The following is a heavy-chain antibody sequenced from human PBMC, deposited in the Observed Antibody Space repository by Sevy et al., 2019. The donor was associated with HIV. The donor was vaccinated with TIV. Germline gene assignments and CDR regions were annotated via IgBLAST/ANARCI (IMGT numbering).Heavy chain of an antibody. J-gene: IGHJ4*02. CDR1: GITFSLNA. Sequence: GGSLRLSCAASGITFSLNAMYWVRQAPGKGLEWVAVISYDGNDKYYADSVKGRFTISRDNSKNTLDLQMNSLRAEDTAVYYCASDRYAGPNTSYLDYWGQGTLVTVSS. CDR3: ASDRYAGPNTSYLDY. V-gene: IGHV3-30*07. CDR2: ISYDGNDK. D-gene: IGHD2-2*02.